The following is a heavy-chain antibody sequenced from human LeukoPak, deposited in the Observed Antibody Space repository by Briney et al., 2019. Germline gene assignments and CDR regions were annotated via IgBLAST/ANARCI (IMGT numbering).Heavy chain of an antibody. V-gene: IGHV3-21*01. CDR2: ISSSSSYI. Sequence: PGGSLRLSCAASGFTFSSYSMNWVRQAPGKGLEWVSSISSSSSYIYYADSVKGRFTISRDNAKNSLYLQMNSLRAEDTAVYYCARAMVRGVIFAFDIWGQGTMVTVSS. J-gene: IGHJ3*02. CDR1: GFTFSSYS. D-gene: IGHD3-10*01. CDR3: ARAMVRGVIFAFDI.